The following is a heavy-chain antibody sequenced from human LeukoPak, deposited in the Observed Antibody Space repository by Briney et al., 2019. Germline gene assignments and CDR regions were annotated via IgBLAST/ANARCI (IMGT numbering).Heavy chain of an antibody. J-gene: IGHJ4*02. D-gene: IGHD3-22*01. CDR3: AKDLGKGGYSHYYFDY. CDR2: ISWNSGSI. Sequence: PGRSLRLSCAASGFTFDDYAMHWVRQAPGKGLEWVSGISWNSGSIGYADSVKGRFTISRDNAKNSLYLQMNSLRAEDTALYYCAKDLGKGGYSHYYFDYWGRGTLVTVSS. CDR1: GFTFDDYA. V-gene: IGHV3-9*01.